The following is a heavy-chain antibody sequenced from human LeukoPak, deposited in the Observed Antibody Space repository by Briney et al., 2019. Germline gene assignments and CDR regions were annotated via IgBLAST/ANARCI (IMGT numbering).Heavy chain of an antibody. Sequence: SETLSLTCTVSGGSISSSSYYWGWIRQPPGKELEWIGSIYYSGSTYYNPSLKSRVTISVDTSKNQFSLKLSSVTAADTAVYYCASHLGYSSGMRYWGQGTLVTVSS. V-gene: IGHV4-39*01. D-gene: IGHD6-19*01. J-gene: IGHJ4*02. CDR1: GGSISSSSYY. CDR2: IYYSGST. CDR3: ASHLGYSSGMRY.